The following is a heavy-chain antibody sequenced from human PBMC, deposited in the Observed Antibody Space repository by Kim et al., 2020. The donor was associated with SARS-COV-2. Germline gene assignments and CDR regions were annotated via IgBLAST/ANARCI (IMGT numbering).Heavy chain of an antibody. Sequence: NGNTKYAQKFQGRVTMTTDTSTNTAYMELRSLRSDDTAIYYCLSGSYYAYWGQGTLVTVSS. D-gene: IGHD1-26*01. CDR2: NGNT. J-gene: IGHJ4*03. CDR3: LSGSYYAY. V-gene: IGHV1-18*01.